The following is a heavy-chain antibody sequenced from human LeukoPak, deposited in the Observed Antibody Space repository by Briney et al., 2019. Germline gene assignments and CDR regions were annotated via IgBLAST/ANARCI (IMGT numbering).Heavy chain of an antibody. J-gene: IGHJ4*02. Sequence: SCKASGGTFSSYAMSWVRQAPGKGLEWVSAISGSGGSTYYADSVKGRFTISRDNSKNTLYLQMNSLRAEDTAVYYCAKDFYGRMATILDWGQGTLVTVSS. CDR2: ISGSGGST. CDR3: AKDFYGRMATILD. V-gene: IGHV3-23*01. CDR1: GGTFSSYA. D-gene: IGHD5-12*01.